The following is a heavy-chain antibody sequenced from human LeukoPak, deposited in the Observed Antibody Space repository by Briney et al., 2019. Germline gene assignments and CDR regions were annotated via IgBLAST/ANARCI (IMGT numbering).Heavy chain of an antibody. J-gene: IGHJ4*02. CDR3: ARDSPGDYDGYYFDY. D-gene: IGHD4-17*01. CDR1: GFTFSTYS. CDR2: ISSGSNTI. Sequence: GGSLRLSCAASGFTFSTYSMNWVRQAPGKGLEWVPYISSGSNTIYYADSVKGRFTVSRDNAKNSLYLQMNSLRAEDTAVYYCARDSPGDYDGYYFDYWGQGTLVTVFS. V-gene: IGHV3-48*01.